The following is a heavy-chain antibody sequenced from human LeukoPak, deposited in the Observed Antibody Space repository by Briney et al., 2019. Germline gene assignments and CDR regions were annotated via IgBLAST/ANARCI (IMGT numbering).Heavy chain of an antibody. Sequence: SGPTLMNPTRTLTLTCTFSGFSLSTRGMRVSWIRQPPGKALEWLARIDWDDDKFYSTSLKTRLTISKDTSKNQVVLTMTNMDPVDTATYYCARMIIVAGYFDYWGQGTLVTVSS. CDR3: ARMIIVAGYFDY. CDR2: IDWDDDK. J-gene: IGHJ4*02. D-gene: IGHD5-12*01. CDR1: GFSLSTRGMR. V-gene: IGHV2-70*04.